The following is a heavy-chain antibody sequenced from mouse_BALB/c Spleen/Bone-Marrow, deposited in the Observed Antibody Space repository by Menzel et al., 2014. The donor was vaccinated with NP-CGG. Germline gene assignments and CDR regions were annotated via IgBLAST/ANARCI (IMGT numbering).Heavy chain of an antibody. Sequence: EVKLMESGGGLVQPGGSLKLSCAASGFDFSRYWMSWVRQAPGKGLEWIGEINPDSSTINYTPSLKDKFIISRDNAKNTLYLQMSKVRSEDTALYYCARRDYRYDGITYWGQGTLVTVSA. D-gene: IGHD2-14*01. J-gene: IGHJ3*01. CDR2: INPDSSTI. CDR3: ARRDYRYDGITY. CDR1: GFDFSRYW. V-gene: IGHV4-1*02.